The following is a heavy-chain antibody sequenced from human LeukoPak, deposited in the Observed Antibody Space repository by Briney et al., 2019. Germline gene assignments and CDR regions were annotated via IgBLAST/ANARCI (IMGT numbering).Heavy chain of an antibody. J-gene: IGHJ3*02. V-gene: IGHV3-53*01. CDR2: IYSGGST. CDR1: GFTVSSNY. CDR3: ARYVAGHDAFDI. Sequence: GGSLRLSCAASGFTVSSNYMSWVRQAPGKGLEWVSVIYSGGSTYYADPVKGRFTISRDNSKNTLYLQMNSLRAEDTAVYYCARYVAGHDAFDIWGQGTMVTVSS. D-gene: IGHD2-15*01.